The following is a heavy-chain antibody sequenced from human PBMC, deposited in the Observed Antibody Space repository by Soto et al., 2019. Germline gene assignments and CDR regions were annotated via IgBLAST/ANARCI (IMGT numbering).Heavy chain of an antibody. CDR2: ITVYNGQT. J-gene: IGHJ6*02. Sequence: QGQLVQSGAEMKKVGASVKVSCKASGYSFTSYGITWLRQAPGQGLDWLGCITVYNGQTNYAQNFQGRVTMTTESPTITAYLELRSLRSDDTAVYYCARAAHEPRLYGMDGWGQLTTVTVSS. CDR3: ARAAHEPRLYGMDG. CDR1: GYSFTSYG. V-gene: IGHV1-18*04. D-gene: IGHD2-21*01.